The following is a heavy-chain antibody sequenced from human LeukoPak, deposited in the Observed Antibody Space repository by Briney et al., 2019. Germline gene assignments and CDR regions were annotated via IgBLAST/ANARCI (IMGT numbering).Heavy chain of an antibody. D-gene: IGHD2-15*01. CDR1: GGSISSGGYS. V-gene: IGHV4-30-2*01. Sequence: PSQTLSLTCAVSGGSISSGGYSWSWIRQPPGKGLEWIGYICHSGSSYYNPSLKSRVTISVDRSKNQFSLQPSSVTAADTAVYYCASTYCSGGSCFDYWGQGTLVTVSS. CDR2: ICHSGSS. J-gene: IGHJ4*02. CDR3: ASTYCSGGSCFDY.